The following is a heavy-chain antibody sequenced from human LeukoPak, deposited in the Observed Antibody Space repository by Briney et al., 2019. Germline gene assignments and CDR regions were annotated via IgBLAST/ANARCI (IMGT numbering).Heavy chain of an antibody. CDR2: ISGSGGST. CDR1: GFTFSSYA. CDR3: AKDDGSSWDPLDY. V-gene: IGHV3-23*01. D-gene: IGHD6-13*01. Sequence: GGSLRLSCAASGFTFSSYAMSWVRQAPGKGLEWVSAISGSGGSTYYADSVEGRFTISRDNSKNTLYLQMNSLRAEDTAVYYCAKDDGSSWDPLDYWGQGTLVTVSS. J-gene: IGHJ4*02.